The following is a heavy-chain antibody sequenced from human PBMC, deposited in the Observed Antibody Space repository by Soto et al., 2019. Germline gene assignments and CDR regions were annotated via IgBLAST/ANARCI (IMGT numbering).Heavy chain of an antibody. V-gene: IGHV3-73*02. Sequence: EVQLVESGGGLVHPGGSLKLSCAASGFPFNGSAMHWVRQASGKGLEWVGRIRSKPNNYATAYDASLKGRFTISRDDSKNTAYLQMNSLKPEDTAVYYCAGDFYYNMDVWGQGTTVTVSS. CDR3: AGDFYYNMDV. CDR2: IRSKPNNYAT. J-gene: IGHJ6*02. CDR1: GFPFNGSA.